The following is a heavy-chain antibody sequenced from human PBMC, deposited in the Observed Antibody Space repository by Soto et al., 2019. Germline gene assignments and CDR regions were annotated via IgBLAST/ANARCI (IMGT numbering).Heavy chain of an antibody. J-gene: IGHJ6*02. Sequence: EVQVLESGGGLVQPGGSLRLSCAASGFTFSSYAMSWVRQAPGKGLEWVSAISGSGDSTRYADSVQGRFTISRDTSKHTLYLQMNSLRAEDTAVYYCAKFYYGDYPYYYYGMDVWGQGTTVTVSS. CDR3: AKFYYGDYPYYYYGMDV. V-gene: IGHV3-23*01. CDR1: GFTFSSYA. CDR2: ISGSGDST. D-gene: IGHD4-17*01.